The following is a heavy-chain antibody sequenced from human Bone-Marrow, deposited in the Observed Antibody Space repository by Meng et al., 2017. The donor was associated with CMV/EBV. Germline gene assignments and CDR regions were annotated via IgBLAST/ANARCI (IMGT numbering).Heavy chain of an antibody. CDR3: AKDLGDIVVVVALDY. CDR2: IYTDDIKT. V-gene: IGHV3-NL1*01. D-gene: IGHD2-15*01. CDR1: GFTFADYY. J-gene: IGHJ4*02. Sequence: GESLKISCAASGFTFADYYMTWIRQAPGKGLEWVSVIYTDDIKTYYADSVKGRFTISRDNSKNTLYLQMNSLRAEDTAVYYCAKDLGDIVVVVALDYWGQGTLVTVSS.